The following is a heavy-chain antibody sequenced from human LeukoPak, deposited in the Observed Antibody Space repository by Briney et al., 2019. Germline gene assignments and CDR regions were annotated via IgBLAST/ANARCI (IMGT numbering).Heavy chain of an antibody. V-gene: IGHV3-13*01. CDR1: GFTFSSYD. Sequence: GGSLRLSCAASGFTFSSYDMHWVRQATGKGLEWVSAIGTAGDTYYPGSVKGRFTISRENAKNSLYLQTNSLRAEDTAVYYCAREGYCSGGSCWGGMDVWGQGTTVTVSS. CDR2: IGTAGDT. J-gene: IGHJ6*02. CDR3: AREGYCSGGSCWGGMDV. D-gene: IGHD2-15*01.